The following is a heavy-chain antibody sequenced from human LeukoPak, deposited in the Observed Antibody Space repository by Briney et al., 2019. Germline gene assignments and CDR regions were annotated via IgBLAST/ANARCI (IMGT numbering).Heavy chain of an antibody. CDR3: AREGGIWSGPNWFDP. D-gene: IGHD3-3*01. J-gene: IGHJ5*02. Sequence: GGSLRLSCAASGFTFSSYWMHWVRQAPGKGLVWVSRINSDGSSTSYADSVKGRFTISRDNAKNTLHLQMNSLRAEDTAVYYCAREGGIWSGPNWFDPWGQGTLVTVSS. V-gene: IGHV3-74*01. CDR2: INSDGSST. CDR1: GFTFSSYW.